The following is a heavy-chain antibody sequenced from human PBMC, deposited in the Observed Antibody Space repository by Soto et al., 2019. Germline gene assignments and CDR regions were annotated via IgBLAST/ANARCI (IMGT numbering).Heavy chain of an antibody. V-gene: IGHV1-46*01. J-gene: IGHJ5*02. CDR1: GYTFTSYY. CDR3: ARLGPVQPSGEDPYSSRWYRWLDP. Sequence: ASVKVSCKASGYTFTSYYMHWVRQDPGQGLEWMGIINPSGGSTSYAQKFQGRVTMTRDTSTSTAYMELRSLRSDDTAVYYCARLGPVQPSGEDPYSSRWYRWLDPWGKGTLITVSS. CDR2: INPSGGST. D-gene: IGHD6-13*01.